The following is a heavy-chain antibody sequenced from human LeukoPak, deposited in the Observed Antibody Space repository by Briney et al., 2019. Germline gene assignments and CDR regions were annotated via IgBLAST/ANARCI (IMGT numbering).Heavy chain of an antibody. D-gene: IGHD2-2*01. J-gene: IGHJ4*02. CDR3: ARQYCSSTSCSEFDY. V-gene: IGHV4-4*09. CDR1: GGSISSYY. CDR2: IYTSGST. Sequence: SETLSLTCTVSGGSISSYYWSWIRQPPGKGLEWIGYIYTSGSTNYNPSLKSRVTISVDTSKNQFSLKLSSVTAADTAMYYCARQYCSSTSCSEFDYWGQGTLVTVSS.